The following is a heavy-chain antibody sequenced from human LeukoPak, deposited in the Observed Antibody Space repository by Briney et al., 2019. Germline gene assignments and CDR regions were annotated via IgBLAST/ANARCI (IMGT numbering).Heavy chain of an antibody. CDR2: IFHSGSV. Sequence: PSETPSLTCIVSGYSIISDYFWGWVRQPPGKGPEWIGSIFHSGSVYYNPSLKSRVTISIDPSKNRFSLKLTSVTAADTAIYYCARVVASTSIDSWGQGTLVTVSS. D-gene: IGHD2-15*01. J-gene: IGHJ4*02. V-gene: IGHV4-38-2*02. CDR3: ARVVASTSIDS. CDR1: GYSIISDYF.